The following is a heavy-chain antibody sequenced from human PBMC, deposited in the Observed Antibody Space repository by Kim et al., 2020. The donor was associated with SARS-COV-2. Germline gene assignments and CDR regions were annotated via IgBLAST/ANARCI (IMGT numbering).Heavy chain of an antibody. D-gene: IGHD2-2*01. J-gene: IGHJ4*02. Sequence: ADYVKGRFTISRDNTKNTQHLQMHRLTADDTGVYYCAKGQSRTYQVRYFDYWGQGTLVTVSS. CDR3: AKGQSRTYQVRYFDY. V-gene: IGHV3-23*01.